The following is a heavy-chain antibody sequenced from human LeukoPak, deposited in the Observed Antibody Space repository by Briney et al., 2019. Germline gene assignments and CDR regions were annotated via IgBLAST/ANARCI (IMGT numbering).Heavy chain of an antibody. CDR2: ISGSSSTI. V-gene: IGHV3-48*04. CDR1: GFTFTSYS. D-gene: IGHD3-22*01. Sequence: GGSLRLSCAASGFTFTSYSMNWVRQAPGKGLEWVSYISGSSSTIYYADSVKGRFTISRDNAKNSLYLQMNSLRAEDTAVYYCARGLYYYDSSGYPSSWYFDLWGRGTLVTVSS. CDR3: ARGLYYYDSSGYPSSWYFDL. J-gene: IGHJ2*01.